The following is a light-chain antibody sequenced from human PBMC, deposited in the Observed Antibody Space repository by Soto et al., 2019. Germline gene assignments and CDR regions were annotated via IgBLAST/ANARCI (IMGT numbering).Light chain of an antibody. V-gene: IGKV3-20*01. CDR2: GAS. CDR3: HAYGSSPPFT. Sequence: EIVMTQSPATLSVSPGERATLSCRASQSVSSSYLAWYQQKPGQAPRLLIYGASSRATGIPDRFGGSGSGTDFTLTISRLEPEDFAVYYWHAYGSSPPFTFGQGTKVDIK. J-gene: IGKJ1*01. CDR1: QSVSSSY.